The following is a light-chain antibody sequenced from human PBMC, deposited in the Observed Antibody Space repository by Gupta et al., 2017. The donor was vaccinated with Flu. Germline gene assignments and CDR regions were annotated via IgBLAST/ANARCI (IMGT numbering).Light chain of an antibody. J-gene: IGKJ1*01. CDR1: QTISRD. Sequence: DIQMTQSPSSLSASVGGRVAITCRASQTISRDLNWYQQKPGKAPKLLIYSTSALQSGVPSRFSGNGSGTDFTLTITMLQPEDFAIYCCQQSDHSPRTFGQGTKVEIK. V-gene: IGKV1-39*01. CDR3: QQSDHSPRT. CDR2: STS.